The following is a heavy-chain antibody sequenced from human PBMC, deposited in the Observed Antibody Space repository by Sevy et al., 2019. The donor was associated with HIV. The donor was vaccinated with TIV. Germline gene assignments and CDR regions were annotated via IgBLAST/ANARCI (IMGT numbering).Heavy chain of an antibody. CDR3: AREGQERGTSSTWGWFDP. CDR1: GDSVSSNSAA. J-gene: IGHJ5*02. D-gene: IGHD6-13*01. Sequence: SQTLSLTCAISGDSVSSNSAAWNWIRQSPSRGLEWLGRTYYRSKWSNDYAVSVKSRITINPDTSKNQFSLQLNSVTPEETAVYYCAREGQERGTSSTWGWFDPWGEGTLVSVSS. CDR2: TYYRSKWSN. V-gene: IGHV6-1*01.